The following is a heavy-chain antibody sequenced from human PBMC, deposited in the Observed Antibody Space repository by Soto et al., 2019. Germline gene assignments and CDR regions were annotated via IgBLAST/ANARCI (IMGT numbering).Heavy chain of an antibody. V-gene: IGHV3-74*01. CDR2: IKGDGSST. J-gene: IGHJ3*01. CDR1: GFTFSNYW. CDR3: ARGMPGHYAFHV. D-gene: IGHD2-2*01. Sequence: EVQLVESGGGLVQPGVSLRLSCAASGFTFSNYWMHWVRQVPGKGLVWVARIKGDGSSTNYANSVKGRFTISRDNAQTTLFAQINSPTPEDTALYSCARGMPGHYAFHVWGQGTMVTVSS.